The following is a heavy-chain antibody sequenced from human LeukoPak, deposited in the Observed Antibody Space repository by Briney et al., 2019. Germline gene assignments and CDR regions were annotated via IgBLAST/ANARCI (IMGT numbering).Heavy chain of an antibody. CDR3: AKDALRSSRWYFFDY. D-gene: IGHD6-19*01. CDR2: ISDSGGTT. Sequence: QAGGSQRLSCAASGFTFSSLAMGWVRQAPGKGLEWLSVISDSGGTTYYADSVKGRFTISRDNSRDTLYLQMNSLRVEDTAVYYCAKDALRSSRWYFFDYWGQGTLVTVSS. CDR1: GFTFSSLA. J-gene: IGHJ4*02. V-gene: IGHV3-23*01.